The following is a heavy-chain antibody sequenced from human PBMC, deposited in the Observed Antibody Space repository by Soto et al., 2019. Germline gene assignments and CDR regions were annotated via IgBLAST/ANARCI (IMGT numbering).Heavy chain of an antibody. J-gene: IGHJ6*02. D-gene: IGHD3-9*01. CDR1: GGPFSGYY. V-gene: IGHV4-34*01. CDR2: INHSGST. Sequence: PSETLSLTCAVYGGPFSGYYWSWIRQPPGKGLEWIGEINHSGSTNYNPSLKSRVTISVDTSKNQFSLKLSSVTAADTAVYYCARDGALRYFEWLPDYYGMDVWGQGTTVTVSS. CDR3: ARDGALRYFEWLPDYYGMDV.